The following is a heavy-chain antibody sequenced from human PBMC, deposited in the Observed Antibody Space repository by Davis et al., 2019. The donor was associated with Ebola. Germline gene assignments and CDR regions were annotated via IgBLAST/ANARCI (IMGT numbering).Heavy chain of an antibody. CDR2: ISSDSDYI. J-gene: IGHJ6*02. D-gene: IGHD3-3*01. Sequence: GESLKISCAASGFTFSTYSMSWVRQAPGKGLEWVSSISSDSDYIYYADSVKGRFTISRDNSKNTLYLQMNSLRAEDTAVYYCAKDSRWDGVVTYYYYYYGMDVWGQGTTVTVSS. V-gene: IGHV3-21*01. CDR3: AKDSRWDGVVTYYYYYYGMDV. CDR1: GFTFSTYS.